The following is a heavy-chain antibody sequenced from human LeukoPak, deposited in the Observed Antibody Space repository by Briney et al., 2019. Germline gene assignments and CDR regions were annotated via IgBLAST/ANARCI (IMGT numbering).Heavy chain of an antibody. V-gene: IGHV3-30-3*01. J-gene: IGHJ4*02. Sequence: GRSLRLSCAASGFTFSSYAMHWVRQAPGKGLEWVAVISYDGSNKYYADSVKGRSTISRDNSMNTLYLQMNSLRAEDSAVYYCARDRIAAAGRGISYWGQGTLVTVSS. CDR2: ISYDGSNK. CDR1: GFTFSSYA. CDR3: ARDRIAAAGRGISY. D-gene: IGHD6-13*01.